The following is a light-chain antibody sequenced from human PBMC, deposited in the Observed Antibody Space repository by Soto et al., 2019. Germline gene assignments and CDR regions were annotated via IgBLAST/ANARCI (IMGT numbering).Light chain of an antibody. CDR3: QQYGSSPLT. Sequence: VLTQSPGTLSLSPGERATLSCRASQGVASSSLAWYQQKPGQAPRLLIYDASSRATGIPDRFSGRGSGTDFTLTISRLEPEDFAVYFCQQYGSSPLTFGGGTKVDIK. CDR2: DAS. V-gene: IGKV3-20*01. J-gene: IGKJ4*01. CDR1: QGVASSS.